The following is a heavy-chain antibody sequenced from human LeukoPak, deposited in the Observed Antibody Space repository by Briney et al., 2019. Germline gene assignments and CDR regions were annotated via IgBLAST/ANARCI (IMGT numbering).Heavy chain of an antibody. CDR3: ARRSRTDY. Sequence: GGSVRLSCAASGFTFSSYAMSWVRQAPGKGLEWVSSISSSSSYIYYADSVKGRFTISRDNAKNSLYLQMNSLRAEDTAVYYCARRSRTDYWGQGTLVTVSS. CDR2: ISSSSSYI. CDR1: GFTFSSYA. D-gene: IGHD6-13*01. V-gene: IGHV3-21*01. J-gene: IGHJ4*02.